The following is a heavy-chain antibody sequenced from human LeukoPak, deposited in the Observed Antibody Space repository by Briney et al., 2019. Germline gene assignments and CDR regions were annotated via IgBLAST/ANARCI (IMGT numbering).Heavy chain of an antibody. V-gene: IGHV4-39*07. Sequence: SETLSLTRTVSGGSISSSSYYWGWIRQPPGKGLEWIGSIYYSGSTYYNPSLKSRVTISVDTSKNQFSLKLSSVTAADTAVYYCASLYSSSSEGDYWGQGTLVTVSS. D-gene: IGHD6-6*01. CDR3: ASLYSSSSEGDY. J-gene: IGHJ4*02. CDR1: GGSISSSSYY. CDR2: IYYSGST.